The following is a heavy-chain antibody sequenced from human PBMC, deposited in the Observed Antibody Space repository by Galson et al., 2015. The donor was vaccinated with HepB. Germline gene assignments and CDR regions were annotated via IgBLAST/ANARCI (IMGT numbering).Heavy chain of an antibody. D-gene: IGHD4-17*01. Sequence: SVKVSCKASGYTFTSYGISWVRQAPGQGLEWMGWISAYNGNTNYAQKLQGRVTMTTDTSTSTAYMELRSLRSDDTAVYYCARDTRRGVTTTHLDYWGQGTLVPVSS. CDR2: ISAYNGNT. V-gene: IGHV1-18*01. J-gene: IGHJ4*02. CDR3: ARDTRRGVTTTHLDY. CDR1: GYTFTSYG.